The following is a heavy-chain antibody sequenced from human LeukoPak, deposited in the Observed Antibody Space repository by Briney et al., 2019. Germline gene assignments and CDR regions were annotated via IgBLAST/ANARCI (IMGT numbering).Heavy chain of an antibody. J-gene: IGHJ3*02. V-gene: IGHV3-23*01. CDR1: GFTFSSYA. D-gene: IGHD2-15*01. CDR2: ISGSGGST. Sequence: GGSLRLSCAASGFTFSSYAMSWVRQAPGKGLEWVSAISGSGGSTYYADSVKGRFTISRDNSENTLYLQMNSLRAEDTAVYYCAKEGPYCSGGSCYEAAFDIWGQGTMVTVSS. CDR3: AKEGPYCSGGSCYEAAFDI.